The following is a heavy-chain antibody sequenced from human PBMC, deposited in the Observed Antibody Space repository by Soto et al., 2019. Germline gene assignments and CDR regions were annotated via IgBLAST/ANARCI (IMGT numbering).Heavy chain of an antibody. CDR3: SSRCGDYETFAF. CDR2: IYYSGST. Sequence: SETLSLTCSVSGGSVSRGSYYWSWIRQPPGKGLEWIGYIYYSGSTNYNPSLKSRVTISIDTSKNQFSLRLTSVTAADTAVYYCSSRCGDYETFAFWGQASLVPVSA. V-gene: IGHV4-61*01. CDR1: GGSVSRGSYY. D-gene: IGHD4-17*01. J-gene: IGHJ4*02.